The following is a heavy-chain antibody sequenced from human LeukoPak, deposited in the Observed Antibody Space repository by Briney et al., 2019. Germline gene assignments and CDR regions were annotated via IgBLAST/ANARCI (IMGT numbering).Heavy chain of an antibody. CDR2: ISSSSSYI. J-gene: IGHJ4*02. CDR3: ASSGYSSSWYDFY. V-gene: IGHV3-21*01. D-gene: IGHD6-13*01. Sequence: PGGSLRLSCAASGFTFSSYSMNWVRQAPGKGLEWVSSISSSSSYIYYADSVKGRFTISRDNAKNSLYLQMNSLRAEDTAVYYCASSGYSSSWYDFYWGQGTLVTVSS. CDR1: GFTFSSYS.